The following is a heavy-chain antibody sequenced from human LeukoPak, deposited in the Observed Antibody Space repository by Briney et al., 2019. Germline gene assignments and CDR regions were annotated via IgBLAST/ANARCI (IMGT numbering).Heavy chain of an antibody. CDR1: GDSVSSNSAA. CDR3: ARSRLHHNYGSGTSFDY. Sequence: SPTLSLTCAISGDSVSSNSAAWNWIRQSPSRGLEWLGRTYYRSNWNNDYAESVKSRITINPDTSKNQFSLQLNSVTPEDTALYFCARSRLHHNYGSGTSFDYWGQGTLVAVSS. V-gene: IGHV6-1*01. J-gene: IGHJ4*02. D-gene: IGHD3-10*01. CDR2: TYYRSNWNN.